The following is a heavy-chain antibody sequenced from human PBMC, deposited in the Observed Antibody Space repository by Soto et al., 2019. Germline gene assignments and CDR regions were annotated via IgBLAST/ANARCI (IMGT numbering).Heavy chain of an antibody. CDR3: ATGLYFFDY. CDR1: GFTFNDYW. J-gene: IGHJ4*02. Sequence: EVQLVESGGDFVQPGGSLRLSCAASGFTFNDYWMSWVRQAPGKGLEWVANIKRDGSEKYYVDYVKGRFTVSRDNAKNSLFLQMNSLRAEDTAVYYCATGLYFFDYWGQGTLVTVSS. V-gene: IGHV3-7*01. CDR2: IKRDGSEK.